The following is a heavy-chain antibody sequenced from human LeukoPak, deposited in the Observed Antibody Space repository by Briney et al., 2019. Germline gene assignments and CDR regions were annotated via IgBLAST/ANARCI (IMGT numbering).Heavy chain of an antibody. CDR1: GYTFTGYY. J-gene: IGHJ4*02. CDR3: ANIRGYSYGYEGSYFDY. D-gene: IGHD5-18*01. V-gene: IGHV1-2*02. CDR2: INPNSGGT. Sequence: ASVKVSCKASGYTFTGYYMHWVRQAPGQGLEWMGWINPNSGGTNYAQKLQGRVTMTTDTSTSTAYMELRSLRSDDTAVYYCANIRGYSYGYEGSYFDYWGQGTLVTVSS.